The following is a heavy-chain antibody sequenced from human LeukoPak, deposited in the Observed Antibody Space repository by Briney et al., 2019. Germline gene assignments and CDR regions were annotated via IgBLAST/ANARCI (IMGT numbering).Heavy chain of an antibody. CDR1: DYIFISYW. V-gene: IGHV5-51*01. CDR3: ATDTMRGKDY. J-gene: IGHJ4*02. Sequence: GESLKISCTASDYIFISYWIGVVRHAARKGLEWVGIISPDESDTTYSPSVQGQVTISADKSITTAYLQWSSLKASDTAIYYCATDTMRGKDYWGQGTLVIVSS. D-gene: IGHD3-10*01. CDR2: ISPDESDT.